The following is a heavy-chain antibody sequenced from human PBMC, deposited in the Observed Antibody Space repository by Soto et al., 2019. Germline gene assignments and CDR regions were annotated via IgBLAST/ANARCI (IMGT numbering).Heavy chain of an antibody. CDR1: GLTVRGKKY. CDR2: LYDADGT. D-gene: IGHD1-1*01. CDR3: ASWLERERAYDI. Sequence: PGWSLRLSCAALGLTVRGKKYIAWVRQAPGKGLEWVSALYDADGTYYADSAKGRFTISRDNSNNIIYLQMNGLGPDDTAVYYCASWLERERAYDIWCLGIMVT. V-gene: IGHV3-53*01. J-gene: IGHJ3*02.